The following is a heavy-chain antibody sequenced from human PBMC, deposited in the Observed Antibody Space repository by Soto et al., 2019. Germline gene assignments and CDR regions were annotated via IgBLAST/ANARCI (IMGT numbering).Heavy chain of an antibody. CDR3: AARRSGLYAMDV. CDR1: GFTFSTSA. Sequence: SVKVSCKASGFTFSTSAVQWVRQARGQRPEWMGWIVGGSGNTNYAQNSQERVIITRDMSTSTVYMELSSLRSDDTAVYFCAARRSGLYAMDVWGQGTTVTVSS. V-gene: IGHV1-58*01. D-gene: IGHD1-26*01. J-gene: IGHJ6*02. CDR2: IVGGSGNT.